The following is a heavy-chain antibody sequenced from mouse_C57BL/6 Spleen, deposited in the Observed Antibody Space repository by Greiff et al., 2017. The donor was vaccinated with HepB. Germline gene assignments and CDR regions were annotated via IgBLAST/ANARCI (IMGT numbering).Heavy chain of an antibody. Sequence: VQLQQSGAELVKPGASVKISCKASGYAFSSYWMNWVKQRPGKGLEWIGQIYPGDGDTNYNGKFKGKATLTADKSSSTAYMQLSSLTSEDSAVYFCARKRDFAGHVDYWGQGTTLTVSS. CDR1: GYAFSSYW. CDR2: IYPGDGDT. D-gene: IGHD3-3*01. V-gene: IGHV1-80*01. J-gene: IGHJ2*01. CDR3: ARKRDFAGHVDY.